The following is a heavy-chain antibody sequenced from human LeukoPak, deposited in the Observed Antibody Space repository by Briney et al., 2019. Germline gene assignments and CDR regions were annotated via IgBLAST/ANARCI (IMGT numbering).Heavy chain of an antibody. V-gene: IGHV3-23*01. Sequence: QAGGSLRLSCTTSGFAFSNYAMNWVRQAPGKGPEWVSGISGFNTYYADSVKGRFTIFRDNSKNVLYLQMNSLRAEDTAVYYCAKDSSGGVFDYWGQGTLVTVSS. J-gene: IGHJ4*02. CDR3: AKDSSGGVFDY. CDR2: ISGFNT. CDR1: GFAFSNYA. D-gene: IGHD6-19*01.